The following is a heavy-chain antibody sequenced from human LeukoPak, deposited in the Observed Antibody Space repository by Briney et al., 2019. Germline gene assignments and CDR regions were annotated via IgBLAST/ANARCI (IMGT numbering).Heavy chain of an antibody. CDR3: APRVVVIAAPFDC. CDR2: IRYDGSNK. V-gene: IGHV3-30*02. CDR1: GFTFSSYG. Sequence: GGSLRLSCAASGFTFSSYGMHWVRQAPGKGLEWVAFIRYDGSNKSYSDSVRGRFTISRDNSKNTLYLQMNSLRVEDAAVYYCAPRVVVIAAPFDCWGQGTLVTVSS. J-gene: IGHJ4*02. D-gene: IGHD2-21*01.